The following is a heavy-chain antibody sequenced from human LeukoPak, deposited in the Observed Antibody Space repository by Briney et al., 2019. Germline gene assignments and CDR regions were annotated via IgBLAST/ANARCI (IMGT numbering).Heavy chain of an antibody. CDR3: ASESSSWFDAFDI. D-gene: IGHD6-13*01. CDR1: GGSISSGSYY. J-gene: IGHJ3*02. Sequence: SETLSLTCTVSGGSISSGSYYWSWIRQPAGTGLEWLGRIYTSGSTNYNPSLKSRVTISVDTSKNQFSLKLSSVTAADTAVYYCASESSSWFDAFDIWGQGTMVTVSS. CDR2: IYTSGST. V-gene: IGHV4-61*02.